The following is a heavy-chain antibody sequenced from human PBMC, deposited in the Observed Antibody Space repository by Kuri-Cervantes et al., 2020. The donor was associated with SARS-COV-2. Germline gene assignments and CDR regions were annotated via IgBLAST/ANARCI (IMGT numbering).Heavy chain of an antibody. J-gene: IGHJ4*02. CDR3: AKLPVAGPPGTFDY. Sequence: GESLKISCAASGFPFSTSWMHWVRQAPGKGLEWVSAISGSGGSTYYADSVKGRFTISRDDSKNTLYLQMNSLRAEDTAVYYCAKLPVAGPPGTFDYWGQGTLVTVSS. CDR2: ISGSGGST. CDR1: GFPFSTSW. V-gene: IGHV3-23*01. D-gene: IGHD6-19*01.